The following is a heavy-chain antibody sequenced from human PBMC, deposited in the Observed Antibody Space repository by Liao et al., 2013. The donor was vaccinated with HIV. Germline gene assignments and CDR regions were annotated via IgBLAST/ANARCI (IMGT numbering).Heavy chain of an antibody. V-gene: IGHV4-39*01. Sequence: QVQLQESGPGLVKPSETLSLTCTVSGGSISSSNYYWGWIRQPPGKGLEWIGEVNHSGTTNYSPSLKSRVTVSRDTSKNQFSLKMSSVTAADTAVYYCARRIAAAGTRYFQHWGQGTLVTVSS. D-gene: IGHD6-13*01. CDR2: VNHSGTT. CDR1: GGSISSSNYY. CDR3: ARRIAAAGTRYFQH. J-gene: IGHJ1*01.